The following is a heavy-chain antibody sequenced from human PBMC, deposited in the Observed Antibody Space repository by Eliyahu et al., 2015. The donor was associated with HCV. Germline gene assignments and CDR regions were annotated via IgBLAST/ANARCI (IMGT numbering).Heavy chain of an antibody. D-gene: IGHD1-26*01. V-gene: IGHV3-48*03. CDR1: GFSFSEYE. Sequence: EVQLVESGGGLAQPGGSLRLSCAASGFSFSEYEMNWVRQAPGKGLEWVSYISRGGNTLYYADSVRGRFTISRDNAQNSLFLQMKSLTAEDTAVYYCARHFSGSSGSFYPWGQGTLVTVSS. CDR3: ARHFSGSSGSFYP. CDR2: ISRGGNTL. J-gene: IGHJ5*02.